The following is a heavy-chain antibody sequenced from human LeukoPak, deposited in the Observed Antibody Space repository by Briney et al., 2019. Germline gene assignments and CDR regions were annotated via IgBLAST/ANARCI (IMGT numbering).Heavy chain of an antibody. V-gene: IGHV4-30-2*01. Sequence: SETLSLTCTVSGGSISSGGYYWSWIRQPPGKGLEWIGYIYHSGSTYYNPSLKSRVTISVDTSKNQFSLKLSSVTAADTAVYYCASAISRRQQLLYWGQGTLVTVSS. CDR3: ASAISRRQQLLY. CDR2: IYHSGST. D-gene: IGHD6-13*01. CDR1: GGSISSGGYY. J-gene: IGHJ4*02.